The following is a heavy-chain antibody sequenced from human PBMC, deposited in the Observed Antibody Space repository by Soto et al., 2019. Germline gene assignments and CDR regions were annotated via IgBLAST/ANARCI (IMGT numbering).Heavy chain of an antibody. CDR3: ASDRALELGDY. V-gene: IGHV1-18*01. J-gene: IGHJ4*02. D-gene: IGHD1-26*01. Sequence: QVQLVQSGAEVKKPGASVKVSCKASGYTFTSYGISWVRQAPGQGLEWRGWINTYNGNTNYAQKLQGRVTMTTDTSTSTADMELRSLRSDDTAVYYCASDRALELGDYWGQGTLVTVSS. CDR1: GYTFTSYG. CDR2: INTYNGNT.